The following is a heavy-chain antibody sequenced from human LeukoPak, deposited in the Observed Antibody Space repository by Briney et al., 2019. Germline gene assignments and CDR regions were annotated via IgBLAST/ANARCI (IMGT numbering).Heavy chain of an antibody. CDR1: GFTFSSYG. J-gene: IGHJ3*02. CDR2: ISYDGSNK. CDR3: AKTVEGGDWDAFDI. Sequence: GGSLRLSCAASGFTFSSYGMHWVRQAPGKGLEWVALISYDGSNKYYADSVKGRFTVSRDNSKNTLYLQMNSLRTEDTAVYYCAKTVEGGDWDAFDIWGQGTTVTVSS. D-gene: IGHD2-21*02. V-gene: IGHV3-30*18.